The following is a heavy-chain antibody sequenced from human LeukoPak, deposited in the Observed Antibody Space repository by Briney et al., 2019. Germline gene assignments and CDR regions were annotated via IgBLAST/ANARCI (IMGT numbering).Heavy chain of an antibody. CDR2: IYYSGST. D-gene: IGHD3-10*01. CDR3: AREGGRPGVIDY. CDR1: GGSISSSSYY. J-gene: IGHJ4*02. V-gene: IGHV4-39*07. Sequence: SETLSLTCTVSGGSISSSSYYWGWIRQPPGKGLEWIGSIYYSGSTYYNPSLKSRVTISVDTSKNQFSLKLSSVTAADTAVYYCAREGGRPGVIDYWGQGTLVTVSS.